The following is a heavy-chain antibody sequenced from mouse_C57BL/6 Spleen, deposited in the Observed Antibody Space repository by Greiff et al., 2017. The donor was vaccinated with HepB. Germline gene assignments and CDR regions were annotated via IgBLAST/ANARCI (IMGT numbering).Heavy chain of an antibody. CDR1: GYTFTDYY. V-gene: IGHV1-76*01. J-gene: IGHJ2*01. Sequence: VHLVESGAELVRPGASVKLSCKASGYTFTDYYINWVKQRPGQGLEWIARIYPGSGNTYYNEKFKGKATLTAEKSSSTAYMQLSSLTSEDSAVYSCARSGYYGSSYLDYWGQGTTLTVSS. CDR2: IYPGSGNT. D-gene: IGHD1-1*01. CDR3: ARSGYYGSSYLDY.